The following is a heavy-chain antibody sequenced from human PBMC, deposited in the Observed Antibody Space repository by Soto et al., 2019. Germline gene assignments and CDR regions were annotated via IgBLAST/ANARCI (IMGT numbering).Heavy chain of an antibody. CDR1: GFTFSSYG. CDR2: IWYDGSNK. Sequence: QVQLVESGGGVVQPGRSLRLSCAASGFTFSSYGMHWVRQAPGKGLEWVAVIWYDGSNKYYADSVKGRFTISRDNSKNTLYLQMNSLRAEDTAVYYCARDIVNTAMAHYGMDVWGQGTTVTVSS. D-gene: IGHD5-18*01. CDR3: ARDIVNTAMAHYGMDV. J-gene: IGHJ6*02. V-gene: IGHV3-33*01.